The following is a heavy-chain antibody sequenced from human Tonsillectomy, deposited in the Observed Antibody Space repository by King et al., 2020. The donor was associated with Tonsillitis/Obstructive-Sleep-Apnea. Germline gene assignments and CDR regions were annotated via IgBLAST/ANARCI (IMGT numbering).Heavy chain of an antibody. CDR1: GFTFSDYY. CDR3: ARTEDYYYMDV. V-gene: IGHV3-11*05. Sequence: VKLVESGGGLVKPGGSLRLSCAASGFTFSDYYMSWIRQAPGRGLEWVSYISSRSGYTNYADSMKGRFTISRDNAKNSLYLQMNSLRDEDTAVYYCARTEDYYYMDVWGKGTTVTVSS. J-gene: IGHJ6*03. CDR2: ISSRSGYT.